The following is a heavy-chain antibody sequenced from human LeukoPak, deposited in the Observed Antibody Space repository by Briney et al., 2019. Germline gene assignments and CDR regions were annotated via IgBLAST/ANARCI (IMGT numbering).Heavy chain of an antibody. D-gene: IGHD3-22*01. CDR2: IHSGVST. J-gene: IGHJ3*02. V-gene: IGHV4-61*02. Sequence: SETLSLTCTVSGGFITSGHYFGSWIRRPAGKGLEWIGRIHSGVSTRYNDSLKSRVNMSLDTSKNQVFLKLASITAADTAVYYCARASDYYDSSGYKGAFDIWGQGTMVTVSS. CDR3: ARASDYYDSSGYKGAFDI. CDR1: GGFITSGHYF.